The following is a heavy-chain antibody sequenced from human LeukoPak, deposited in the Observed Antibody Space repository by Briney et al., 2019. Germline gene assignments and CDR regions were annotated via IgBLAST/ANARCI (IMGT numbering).Heavy chain of an antibody. CDR2: INPNSGGT. CDR1: GYTFTGYY. Sequence: ASVKVSCKASGYTFTGYYMHWVRQAPGQGLEWMGWINPNSGGTNYAQKFQGWVTMTRDTSIGTAYMELSRLRSDDTAVYYCAREPVRNTEGDGMDVWGQGTTVTVSS. V-gene: IGHV1-2*04. J-gene: IGHJ6*02. D-gene: IGHD1-14*01. CDR3: AREPVRNTEGDGMDV.